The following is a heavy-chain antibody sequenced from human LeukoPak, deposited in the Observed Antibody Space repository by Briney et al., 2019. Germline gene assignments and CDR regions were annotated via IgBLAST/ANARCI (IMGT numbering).Heavy chain of an antibody. J-gene: IGHJ4*02. CDR2: VSGSGGAT. CDR3: VRDKSNSGSYLDF. CDR1: GLTFSSFA. D-gene: IGHD1-26*01. Sequence: PGGSLRLSCAASGLTFSSFAMRWVRQAPGKGLEWVSSVSGSGGATYYADSVKGRFTISRDNSKNTLFLQMNSLRPEDTALYYCVRDKSNSGSYLDFWGQGTLVTVSS. V-gene: IGHV3-23*01.